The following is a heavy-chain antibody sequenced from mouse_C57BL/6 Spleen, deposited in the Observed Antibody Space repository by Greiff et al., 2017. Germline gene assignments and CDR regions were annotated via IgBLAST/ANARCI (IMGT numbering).Heavy chain of an antibody. Sequence: EVKLQESGGGLVQPGGSMKLSCVASGFTFSNYWMNLVRQSPEKGLEWVAQIRLKSDNYATHYAESVKGRFTISRDDSKSSVYLQMNNLRAEDTGIYYCTVGAWFAYWGQGTLVTVSA. CDR1: GFTFSNYW. CDR2: IRLKSDNYAT. J-gene: IGHJ3*01. CDR3: TVGAWFAY. V-gene: IGHV6-3*01.